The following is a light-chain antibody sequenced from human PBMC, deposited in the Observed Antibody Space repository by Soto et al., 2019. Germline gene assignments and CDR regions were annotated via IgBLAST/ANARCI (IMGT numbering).Light chain of an antibody. CDR1: QDIRRY. J-gene: IGKJ5*01. CDR2: DAS. Sequence: DIHFSHSPTFLSASAGDRVSITCRASQDIRRYLVWYQQKPGKAPNLLIYDASSLQTGVPSRSSGSGSGTEFTLTITSLQPEDFATYYCRHFYTFGQGTRLEIK. V-gene: IGKV1-9*01. CDR3: RHFYT.